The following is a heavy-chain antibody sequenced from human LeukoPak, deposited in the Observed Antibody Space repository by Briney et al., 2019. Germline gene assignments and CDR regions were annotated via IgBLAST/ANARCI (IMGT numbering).Heavy chain of an antibody. Sequence: GGSLRLSCAASGFTFRSYWMSWVRQAPGKGLEWVSAISGSGGSTYYADSVKGRFTISRDNSKNTLYLQMNSLRVEDTAVYYCAKLGSGPFDYWGQGTLVTVSS. J-gene: IGHJ4*02. CDR3: AKLGSGPFDY. CDR1: GFTFRSYW. CDR2: ISGSGGST. V-gene: IGHV3-23*01.